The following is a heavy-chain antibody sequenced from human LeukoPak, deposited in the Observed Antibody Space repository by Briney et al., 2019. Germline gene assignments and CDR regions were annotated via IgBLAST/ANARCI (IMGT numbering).Heavy chain of an antibody. Sequence: ASVKVSCTASGYTFTTHGITWMRQPPGQGLEWVGWICPYNGATSYARHHQGRVIPTADTSTSTAFMDLTSLESGDTAVYYCERENFFCGDVSGGVRCHSGGAYGLDVWGQGTTVTVSS. CDR2: ICPYNGAT. D-gene: IGHD2-15*01. CDR3: ERENFFCGDVSGGVRCHSGGAYGLDV. J-gene: IGHJ6*02. CDR1: GYTFTTHG. V-gene: IGHV1-18*01.